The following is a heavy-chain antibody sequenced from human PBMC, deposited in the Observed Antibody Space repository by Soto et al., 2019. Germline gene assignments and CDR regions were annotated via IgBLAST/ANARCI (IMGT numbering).Heavy chain of an antibody. Sequence: GGSLRLSCAASGFTFSNAWMSWVRQAPGKGLEWVGRIKSKTDGGTTDYAAPVKGRFTISRDDSKNTLYLQMNSLKTEDTAVYYCTTSLVVVVAEPYYFDYWGQGTLVTVSS. CDR2: IKSKTDGGTT. CDR3: TTSLVVVVAEPYYFDY. D-gene: IGHD2-15*01. J-gene: IGHJ4*02. CDR1: GFTFSNAW. V-gene: IGHV3-15*01.